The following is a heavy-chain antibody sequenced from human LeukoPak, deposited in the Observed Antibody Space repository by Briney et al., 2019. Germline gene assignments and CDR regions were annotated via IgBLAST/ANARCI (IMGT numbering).Heavy chain of an antibody. J-gene: IGHJ6*03. V-gene: IGHV1-8*01. CDR2: MNPNSGNT. CDR3: ARDKRDYGDFYYYYYMDV. Sequence: GASVKVSCKASGYTFTSYDINWVRQATGQGLEWMVWMNPNSGNTGYAQKFQGRVTMTRNTSISTAYMELSSLRSEDTAVYYCARDKRDYGDFYYYYYMDVWGKGTTVTISS. D-gene: IGHD4-17*01. CDR1: GYTFTSYD.